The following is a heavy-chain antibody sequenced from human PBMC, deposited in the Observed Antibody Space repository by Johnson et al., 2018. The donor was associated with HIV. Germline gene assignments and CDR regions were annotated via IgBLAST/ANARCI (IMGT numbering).Heavy chain of an antibody. CDR2: ISGSGSTI. Sequence: QVQVVESGGGLVKPGGSLRLSCAASEFILSDYYMSCVHQAPEKGLEWISYISGSGSTIYYADSVKGRFTIYRDTAKNSLYLQMNSLRDVDTAVYYCARDGRGLDAFDIWGQGTMVTVSS. CDR3: ARDGRGLDAFDI. D-gene: IGHD3/OR15-3a*01. J-gene: IGHJ3*02. V-gene: IGHV3-11*04. CDR1: EFILSDYY.